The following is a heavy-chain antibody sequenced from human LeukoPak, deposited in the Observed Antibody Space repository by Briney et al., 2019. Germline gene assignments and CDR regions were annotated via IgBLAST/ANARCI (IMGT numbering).Heavy chain of an antibody. CDR3: ARGQYSSSWNNWFGP. Sequence: SEILSLTCAVYGGSFSGYYWSWIRQPPGKGLEWIGEINHSGSTNYNPSLKSRVTISVDTSKNQFSLKLSSVTAADTAVYYCARGQYSSSWNNWFGPWGQGTLVTVSS. V-gene: IGHV4-34*01. CDR2: INHSGST. CDR1: GGSFSGYY. D-gene: IGHD6-13*01. J-gene: IGHJ5*02.